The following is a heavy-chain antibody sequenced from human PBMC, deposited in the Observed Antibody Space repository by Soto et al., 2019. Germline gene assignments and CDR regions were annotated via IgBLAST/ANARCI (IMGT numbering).Heavy chain of an antibody. V-gene: IGHV3-33*01. CDR1: GFTFSSYG. CDR3: AREQRWLQPFDY. CDR2: IWYDGSNK. D-gene: IGHD5-12*01. J-gene: IGHJ4*02. Sequence: ESGGGVVQPGRSLRLSCAASGFTFSSYGMHWVRQAPGKGLEWVAVIWYDGSNKYYADSVKGRFTISRDNSKNTLYLQMNSLRAEDTAVYYCAREQRWLQPFDYWGQGTLVTVSS.